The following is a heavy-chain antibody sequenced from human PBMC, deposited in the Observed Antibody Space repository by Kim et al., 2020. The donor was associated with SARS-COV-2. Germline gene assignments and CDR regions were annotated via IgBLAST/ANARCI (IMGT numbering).Heavy chain of an antibody. Sequence: GGSLRLSCAASGFTFSSYEMNWVRQAPGKGLEWVSYISSSGSTIYYADSVKGRFTISRDNAKNSLYLQMNSLRAEDTAVYYCARVRCSGGSCYSAYYYYGMDVWGQGTTVTVSS. CDR1: GFTFSSYE. CDR2: ISSSGSTI. J-gene: IGHJ6*02. D-gene: IGHD2-15*01. V-gene: IGHV3-48*03. CDR3: ARVRCSGGSCYSAYYYYGMDV.